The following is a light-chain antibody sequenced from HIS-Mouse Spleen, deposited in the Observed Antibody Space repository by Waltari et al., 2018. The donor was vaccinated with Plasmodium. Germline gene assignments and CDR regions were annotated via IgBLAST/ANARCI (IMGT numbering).Light chain of an antibody. CDR2: DVS. CDR3: CSYAGSYTLV. Sequence: QSALTQPRPVSGSPGQSVTIPCPGTSSDVGGYNYVSWYQPHPGKAPKLMIYDVSKRPSGVPDRFSGSKSGNTASLTISGLQAEDEADYYCCSYAGSYTLVFGGGTKLTVL. V-gene: IGLV2-11*01. CDR1: SSDVGGYNY. J-gene: IGLJ2*01.